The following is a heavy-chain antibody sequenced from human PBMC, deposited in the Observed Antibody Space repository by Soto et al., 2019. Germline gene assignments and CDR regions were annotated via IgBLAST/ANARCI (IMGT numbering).Heavy chain of an antibody. V-gene: IGHV1-69*13. D-gene: IGHD5-18*01. CDR2: IIPIFGTA. CDR3: ARDGYSYGYSYYYGMDV. CDR1: GGTFSSYA. J-gene: IGHJ6*02. Sequence: SVKVSCKASGGTFSSYAISWVRQAPGQGLEWMGGIIPIFGTANYAQRFQGRVTITADESTSTAYMELSSLRSDDTAVYYCARDGYSYGYSYYYGMDVWGQGTTVTVSS.